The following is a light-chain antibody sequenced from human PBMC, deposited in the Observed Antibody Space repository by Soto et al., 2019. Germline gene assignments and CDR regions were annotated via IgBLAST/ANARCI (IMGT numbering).Light chain of an antibody. V-gene: IGLV1-40*01. J-gene: IGLJ1*01. CDR1: NSNIGAGYD. CDR3: KSYGDSLSGYV. CDR2: GNS. Sequence: QSALTQPPSVSGAPGQRVTISCTGSNSNIGAGYDVHWYQQLPGTAPKLLIYGNSNRPSGVPDRFSGSKSGTSASLTITGLQAEDEADYYCKSYGDSLSGYVFGTGTKVTVL.